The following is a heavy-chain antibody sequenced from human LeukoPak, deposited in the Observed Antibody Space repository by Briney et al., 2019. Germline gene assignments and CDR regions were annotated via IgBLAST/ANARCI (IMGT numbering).Heavy chain of an antibody. Sequence: GGSLRLSCAASGFTFSNYWMHWVRQAPGKGLVWVSRISSDGSSTAYADSVKGRFTISRDNAKNTLYLQMSSLRADDTAVYYYARGYHYGSDYWGQGTLVTVSS. CDR2: ISSDGSST. CDR3: ARGYHYGSDY. J-gene: IGHJ4*02. V-gene: IGHV3-74*01. CDR1: GFTFSNYW. D-gene: IGHD3-10*01.